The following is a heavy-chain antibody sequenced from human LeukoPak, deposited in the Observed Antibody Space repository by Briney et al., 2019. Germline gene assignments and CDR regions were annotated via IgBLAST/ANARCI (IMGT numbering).Heavy chain of an antibody. J-gene: IGHJ5*02. CDR1: GGSFSGYY. CDR3: ARKSLQAQDGLDP. V-gene: IGHV4-34*01. CDR2: INHSGST. Sequence: SETLSLTCAVYGGSFSGYYWSWIRQPPGKGLEWIGEINHSGSTNYNPSLKSRVTISVDTSKNQFSLKLSSVTAADTAVYYCARKSLQAQDGLDPWGQGTLVTVSS.